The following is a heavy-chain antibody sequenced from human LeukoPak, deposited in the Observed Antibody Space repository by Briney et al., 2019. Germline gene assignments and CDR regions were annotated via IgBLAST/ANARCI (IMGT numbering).Heavy chain of an antibody. Sequence: KPSETLSLTCTVSGGSISSYYWSWIRQPPGTGLEWIGYIYYSGSTNYNPSLKSRVTISVDTSKNQFSLKLSSVTAADTAVYYCARAPGFYDFWSGPRHYYMDVWGKGTTVTVSS. CDR1: GGSISSYY. V-gene: IGHV4-59*01. J-gene: IGHJ6*03. D-gene: IGHD3-3*01. CDR3: ARAPGFYDFWSGPRHYYMDV. CDR2: IYYSGST.